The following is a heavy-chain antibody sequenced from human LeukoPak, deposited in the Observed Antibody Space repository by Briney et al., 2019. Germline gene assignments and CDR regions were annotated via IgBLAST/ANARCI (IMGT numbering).Heavy chain of an antibody. Sequence: SETLSLTCTLAPASPRTNNWEWDRQPPGKGLEWIGYVSETGSTNYNSSLENRVTLSLDNSQRQISLNLRSATVADPAVCYCARQEAFGNFPTPYYMDVWGKGTTVIVS. CDR1: PASPRTNNW. CDR2: VSETGST. D-gene: IGHD2/OR15-2a*01. J-gene: IGHJ6*03. V-gene: IGHV4-59*08. CDR3: ARQEAFGNFPTPYYMDV.